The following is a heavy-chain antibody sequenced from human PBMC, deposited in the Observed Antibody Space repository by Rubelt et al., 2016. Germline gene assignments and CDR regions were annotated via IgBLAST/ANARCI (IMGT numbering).Heavy chain of an antibody. CDR2: IYYSGST. Sequence: QVQLQESGPGLVKPSETLSLTCTVSGGSISSYYWSWIRQPPGKGLEWIGYIYYSGSTNYNPSRKGGVTISVDTSKNQFCRKLSSVTAADTAVYYCARDSVAVIVGARYYYGMDVWGQGTTVTVSS. CDR3: ARDSVAVIVGARYYYGMDV. CDR1: GGSISSYY. J-gene: IGHJ6*02. D-gene: IGHD1-26*01. V-gene: IGHV4-59*12.